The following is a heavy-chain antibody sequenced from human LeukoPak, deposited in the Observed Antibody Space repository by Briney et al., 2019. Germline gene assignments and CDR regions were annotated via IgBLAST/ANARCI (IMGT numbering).Heavy chain of an antibody. V-gene: IGHV4-34*01. CDR1: GGSFSDYY. J-gene: IGHJ3*02. D-gene: IGHD2-21*01. Sequence: PSETLSLTCAVYGGSFSDYYWSWIRQPPGKGLEWIGEIHHSGSTNDNPSLKSRVTISLDTSKNQFSLNLSSVTAADTAVYYCARHPVDGSDAFDIWGQGTMVTVSS. CDR3: ARHPVDGSDAFDI. CDR2: IHHSGST.